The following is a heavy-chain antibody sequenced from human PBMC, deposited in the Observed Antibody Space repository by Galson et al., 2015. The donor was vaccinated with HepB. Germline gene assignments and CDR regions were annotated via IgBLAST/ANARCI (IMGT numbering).Heavy chain of an antibody. CDR2: IDSSDSYI. V-gene: IGHV5-10-1*01. D-gene: IGHD5-18*01. CDR1: GYIFTDYW. Sequence: QSGAEVTKPGESLRISCKGSGYIFTDYWISWVRQMPGKGLEWMGRIDSSDSYIDYNPSFQGHVSISADKSINTVFLHWNTLEASDTAMYYCSRTSIQGNLNFDFWGQGTLVTVSS. CDR3: SRTSIQGNLNFDF. J-gene: IGHJ4*02.